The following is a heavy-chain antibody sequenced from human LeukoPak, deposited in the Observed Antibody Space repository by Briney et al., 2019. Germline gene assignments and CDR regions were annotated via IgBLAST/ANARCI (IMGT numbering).Heavy chain of an antibody. V-gene: IGHV4-38-2*02. Sequence: SETLSLTCTVSGYSISSGYYWGWIRQPPGKGLEWIGSIYHSGSTYYNPSLKSRVTISVDTSKNQFSLKLSSVTAADTGVYYCARGGYSYGSWGQGTLVTVSS. CDR1: GYSISSGYY. D-gene: IGHD5-18*01. CDR3: ARGGYSYGS. CDR2: IYHSGST. J-gene: IGHJ5*02.